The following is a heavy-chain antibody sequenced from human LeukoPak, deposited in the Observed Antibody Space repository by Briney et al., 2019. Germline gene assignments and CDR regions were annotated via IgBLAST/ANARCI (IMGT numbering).Heavy chain of an antibody. Sequence: PGRSLRLSCAASGFPFSSYGMHWVRQAPGKGLEWVGVISNDRSDKYYADSVKGRFTISRDNSKNTVYLQMNSLRAEDTAVYYCAKGSYSSGWYESDYWGQGTLVTVSS. CDR1: GFPFSSYG. V-gene: IGHV3-30*18. D-gene: IGHD6-19*01. J-gene: IGHJ4*02. CDR3: AKGSYSSGWYESDY. CDR2: ISNDRSDK.